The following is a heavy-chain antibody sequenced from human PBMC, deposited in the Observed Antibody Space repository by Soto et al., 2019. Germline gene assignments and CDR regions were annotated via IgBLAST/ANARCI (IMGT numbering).Heavy chain of an antibody. D-gene: IGHD3-22*01. J-gene: IGHJ3*02. CDR3: ARSYYYDSSGYYYSAFDI. Sequence: GESLKISCKGSGYSFTSYWIGWVRQMPGKGLEWMGIIYPGDSDTRYSPSFQGQVTISADKSISTAYLQWSSLKASDTAMYYCARSYYYDSSGYYYSAFDIWGQGTMGTVSS. CDR1: GYSFTSYW. V-gene: IGHV5-51*01. CDR2: IYPGDSDT.